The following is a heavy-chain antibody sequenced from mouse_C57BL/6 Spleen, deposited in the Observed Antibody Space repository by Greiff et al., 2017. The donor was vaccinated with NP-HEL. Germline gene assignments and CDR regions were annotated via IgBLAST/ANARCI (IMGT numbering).Heavy chain of an antibody. Sequence: VQLQQSGPELVKPGDSVKISCKASGYSFTGYFMNWVMQSHGKSLEWIGRINPYNGDTFYNQKFKGKATLTVDKSSSTAHMELRSLTSEDSAVYYCARWDYCGSSPYWYFDVWGTGTTVTVSS. V-gene: IGHV1-20*01. CDR2: INPYNGDT. J-gene: IGHJ1*03. CDR1: GYSFTGYF. CDR3: ARWDYCGSSPYWYFDV. D-gene: IGHD1-1*01.